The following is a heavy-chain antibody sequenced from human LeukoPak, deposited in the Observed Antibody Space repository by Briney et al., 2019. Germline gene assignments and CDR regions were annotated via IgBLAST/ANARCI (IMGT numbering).Heavy chain of an antibody. CDR1: GDSITNYY. CDR2: IHYNGNS. J-gene: IGHJ4*02. D-gene: IGHD3-16*01. V-gene: IGHV4-59*08. Sequence: PSETLSLTFSVSGDSITNYYWSWIRQPPGMGLQYIGYIHYNGNSNYNPSLGGRVTMSVDTPKNQFSLKLTSVTAAHTAIYYCARHLTGGTYPMDNWGRRTLVTVSS. CDR3: ARHLTGGTYPMDN.